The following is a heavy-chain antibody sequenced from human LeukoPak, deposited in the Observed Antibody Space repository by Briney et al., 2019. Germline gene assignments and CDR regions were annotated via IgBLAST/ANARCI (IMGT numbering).Heavy chain of an antibody. D-gene: IGHD6-13*01. Sequence: GGSLRLSCAASGFAFNFYAMTWVRQAPGKGLQWVSTINASGGNTYYADSVRGRFTISRDNSKDTLYLQLNSLTAEDTAIYYCAGGSSWYLDYWGQGTLVTVSS. J-gene: IGHJ4*02. V-gene: IGHV3-23*01. CDR3: AGGSSWYLDY. CDR2: INASGGNT. CDR1: GFAFNFYA.